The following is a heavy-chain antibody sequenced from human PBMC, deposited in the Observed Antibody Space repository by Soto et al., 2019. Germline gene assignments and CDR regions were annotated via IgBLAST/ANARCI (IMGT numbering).Heavy chain of an antibody. Sequence: PGGSLRLSCAASGFTFSSYSMNWVRQAPGKGLEWVSYISSSSSTIYYADSVKCRFTISRDNAKSSLYLQMNSLRAEVTAAYYCAKSGTSSGWYVFFDSWGQGNLVTVSS. CDR1: GFTFSSYS. CDR2: ISSSSSTI. CDR3: AKSGTSSGWYVFFDS. D-gene: IGHD6-19*01. J-gene: IGHJ4*02. V-gene: IGHV3-48*01.